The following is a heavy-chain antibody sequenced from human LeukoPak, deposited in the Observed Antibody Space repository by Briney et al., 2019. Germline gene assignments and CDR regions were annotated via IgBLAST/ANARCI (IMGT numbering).Heavy chain of an antibody. CDR3: ARDFGGY. V-gene: IGHV3-7*03. Sequence: GSLRLSCAASGFTFSSYAMSWVRQAPGKGLEWVASIKEDGSEKFYVDSVKGRFTVSRDNAKNSLYLEMNSLRAEDTAVYYCARDFGGYWGQGALVSVSS. J-gene: IGHJ4*02. D-gene: IGHD2-15*01. CDR2: IKEDGSEK. CDR1: GFTFSSYA.